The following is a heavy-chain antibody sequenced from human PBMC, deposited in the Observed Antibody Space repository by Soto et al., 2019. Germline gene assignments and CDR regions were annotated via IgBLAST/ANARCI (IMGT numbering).Heavy chain of an antibody. J-gene: IGHJ5*02. CDR1: GYTFTSYG. Sequence: ASVKVSCKASGYTFTSYGISWVRQAPGQGLEWMGWISAYNGNTNYAQKLQGRVTMTTDTSTSTAYMELRSLRSDDTAVYYCARTIRGVTPDPKYNWFDPWGQGTLVTVSS. CDR2: ISAYNGNT. CDR3: ARTIRGVTPDPKYNWFDP. V-gene: IGHV1-18*01. D-gene: IGHD3-10*01.